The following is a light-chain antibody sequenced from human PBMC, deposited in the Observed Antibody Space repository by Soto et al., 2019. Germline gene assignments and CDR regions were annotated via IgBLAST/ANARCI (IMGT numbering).Light chain of an antibody. CDR3: QQYNNWPPWT. Sequence: EIVMKQSPATLSVSPGERATLSCRASQSVNSNLAWYQQKPGQAPRLLIYGASTRATCIPARFSGSGSGTEFTLAISSLQSEDFAVYYCQQYNNWPPWTFGQGAMADI. V-gene: IGKV3-15*01. CDR2: GAS. CDR1: QSVNSN. J-gene: IGKJ1*01.